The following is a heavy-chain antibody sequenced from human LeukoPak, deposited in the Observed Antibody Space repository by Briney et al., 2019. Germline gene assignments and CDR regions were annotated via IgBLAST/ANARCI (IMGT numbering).Heavy chain of an antibody. CDR2: IRYDGSNK. J-gene: IGHJ6*03. CDR3: AKDTVKVTTIRRVPHYMDV. CDR1: GFTFSSYG. V-gene: IGHV3-30*02. Sequence: GGSLRHSCAASGFTFSSYGMHWVRQAPGKGLEWVAFIRYDGSNKYYADSVKGRFTISRDNSKNTLYLQMNSLRAEDTAVYYCAKDTVKVTTIRRVPHYMDVWGKGTTVTISS. D-gene: IGHD5-12*01.